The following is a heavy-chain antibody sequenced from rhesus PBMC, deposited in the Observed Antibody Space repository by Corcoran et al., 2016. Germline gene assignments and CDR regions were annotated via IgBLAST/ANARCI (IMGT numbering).Heavy chain of an antibody. V-gene: IGHV4-99*02. D-gene: IGHD1-44*02. CDR2: ISGSSGST. Sequence: QVQLQESGPGLVKPSEPLSLTCAVSGYSISSGYYWGWIRQPPGKGLEYIGYISGSSGSTYYNPSLKSRVTISKDTSKNQFSLKLSSVTAADTAVYYCARARGSSELDYWGQGVLVTVSS. J-gene: IGHJ4*01. CDR3: ARARGSSELDY. CDR1: GYSISSGYY.